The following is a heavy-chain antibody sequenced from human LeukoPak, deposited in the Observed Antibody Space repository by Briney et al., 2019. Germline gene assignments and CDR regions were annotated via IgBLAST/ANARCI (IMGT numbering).Heavy chain of an antibody. V-gene: IGHV3-23*01. CDR3: ANGNRCTSPNCLGYYYFYMDV. J-gene: IGHJ6*03. CDR1: GFTFSSFA. Sequence: GGSLRLSCAASGFTFSSFAMSWVRQAPGKGLEWVSVIRDSGGSTYCADSVKGRFTISRDNSKNTLYLQLNSLRAEDTAVYYCANGNRCTSPNCLGYYYFYMDVWGKGTTVTVSS. CDR2: IRDSGGST. D-gene: IGHD2-8*01.